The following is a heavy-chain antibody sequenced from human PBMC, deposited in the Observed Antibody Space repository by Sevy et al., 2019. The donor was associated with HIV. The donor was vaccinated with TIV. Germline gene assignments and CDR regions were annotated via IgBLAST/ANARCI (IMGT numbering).Heavy chain of an antibody. V-gene: IGHV1-18*01. CDR3: ARAPSGSQGPGQYFHH. Sequence: ASVKVSCKASGYTFTNYHITWVRQAPGQGLEWMGWITAYNGNTNYAQRLQGRVTMTTDTSTSTACMELRSLRSDDTAVYYCARAPSGSQGPGQYFHHWGQGTLVTVSS. J-gene: IGHJ1*01. CDR1: GYTFTNYH. D-gene: IGHD1-26*01. CDR2: ITAYNGNT.